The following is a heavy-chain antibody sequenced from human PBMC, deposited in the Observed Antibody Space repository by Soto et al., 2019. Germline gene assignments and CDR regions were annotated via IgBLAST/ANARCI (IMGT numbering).Heavy chain of an antibody. CDR3: ATQTISYTWGV. CDR2: LSRGDER. Sequence: QVQLQESGPGLVKPSETLSLTCTVSGAPITTTKWWACVRLPPGKGLEWIGELSRGDERSSNPSLEGRFTMSLDKSNNHFSLKLTSVTAADTAIYYCATQTISYTWGVWGRGTSVTVSS. V-gene: IGHV4-4*02. D-gene: IGHD3-16*01. CDR1: GAPITTTKW. J-gene: IGHJ6*02.